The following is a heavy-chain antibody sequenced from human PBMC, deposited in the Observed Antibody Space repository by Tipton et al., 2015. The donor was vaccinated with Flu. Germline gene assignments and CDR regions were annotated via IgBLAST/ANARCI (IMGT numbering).Heavy chain of an antibody. J-gene: IGHJ4*02. CDR1: GGSISSSSDY. D-gene: IGHD3-10*02. Sequence: TLSLTCNVSGGSISSSSDYWGWIRHPPGKGLEWIGTIYSSGSTYFNPSRRSRVTISVDTSKNQFSLKLSSVTAADTAVNYCARHTGDSVRGVVDYWGQGTLVTVSS. CDR2: IYSSGST. CDR3: ARHTGDSVRGVVDY. V-gene: IGHV4-39*01.